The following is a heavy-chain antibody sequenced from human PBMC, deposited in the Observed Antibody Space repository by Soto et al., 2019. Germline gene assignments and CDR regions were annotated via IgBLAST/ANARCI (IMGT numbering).Heavy chain of an antibody. CDR3: ARRYGGNFDY. Sequence: SDTLSLTCAVSGWSFSIYIGGGIRQSPGKGLEWIGYINHSGSTNYNPSLKSRVTISVDTSRNQFSLKLSSVTAADTAVYYCARRYGGNFDYWGQGTLVTVSS. J-gene: IGHJ4*02. V-gene: IGHV4-34*01. D-gene: IGHD3-16*01. CDR1: GWSFSIYI. CDR2: INHSGST.